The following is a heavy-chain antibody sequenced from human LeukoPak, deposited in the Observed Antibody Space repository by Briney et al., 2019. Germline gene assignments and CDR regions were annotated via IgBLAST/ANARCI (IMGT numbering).Heavy chain of an antibody. CDR1: GFTFSSYS. CDR2: ISSSSSSI. CDR3: ATHEVATFDTCFDR. D-gene: IGHD5-12*01. J-gene: IGHJ5*02. V-gene: IGHV3-21*01. Sequence: GGSLSLSCAASGFTFSSYSMNWVRQAPGKGLEWVSSISSSSSSIYYADSVKGRFTISRDNAKNSLYLQMNSLRAEDTAVYYCATHEVATFDTCFDRWGQGTLVTVSS.